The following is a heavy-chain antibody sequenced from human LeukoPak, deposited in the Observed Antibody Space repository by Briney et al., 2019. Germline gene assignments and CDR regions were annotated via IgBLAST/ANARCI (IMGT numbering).Heavy chain of an antibody. J-gene: IGHJ4*02. CDR2: IYPGGSDR. D-gene: IGHD2/OR15-2a*01. CDR3: ARHFYDTSTYYSSFDF. Sequence: GESLKTSCKGSGYNFAEYWIGWVRQMPGKGLEWVAFIYPGGSDRRYSPPLQGQVTVSADKSINTVYLQWGSLKASDTAMYYCARHFYDTSTYYSSFDFWGQGTLVTVSS. V-gene: IGHV5-51*01. CDR1: GYNFAEYW.